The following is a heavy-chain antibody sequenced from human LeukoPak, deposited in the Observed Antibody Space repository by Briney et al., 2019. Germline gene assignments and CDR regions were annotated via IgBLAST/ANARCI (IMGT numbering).Heavy chain of an antibody. V-gene: IGHV4-59*08. CDR2: IYYSGST. Sequence: SETLSLTCTVSGGSIGSYYWSWIRQPPGKGLEWIGYIYYSGSTNYNPSLKSRVTISVDTSKNQFSLKLSSVTAADTAVYYCARLSYRTVVVVAATRYYFDYWGQGTLVTVSS. D-gene: IGHD2-15*01. CDR1: GGSIGSYY. CDR3: ARLSYRTVVVVAATRYYFDY. J-gene: IGHJ4*02.